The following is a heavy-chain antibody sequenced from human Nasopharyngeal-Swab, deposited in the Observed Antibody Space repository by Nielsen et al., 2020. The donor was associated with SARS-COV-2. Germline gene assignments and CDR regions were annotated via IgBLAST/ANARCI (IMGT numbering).Heavy chain of an antibody. CDR1: GFTIGSYY. CDR3: ARDQREDWYFDL. J-gene: IGHJ2*01. D-gene: IGHD1-26*01. V-gene: IGHV3-33*08. CDR2: IWYDGSNK. Sequence: GESLKISCAASGFTIGSYYMSWVRQAPGKGLEWVAVIWYDGSNKYYADSVKGRFTISRDNSKNTLYLQMNSLRAEDTAVYYCARDQREDWYFDLWGRGTLVTVSS.